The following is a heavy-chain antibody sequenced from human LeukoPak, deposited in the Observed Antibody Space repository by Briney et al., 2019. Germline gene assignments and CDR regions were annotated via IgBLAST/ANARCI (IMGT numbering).Heavy chain of an antibody. D-gene: IGHD2-21*02. Sequence: LPGGSLRLSCAASGFTFTFSNYGMHWVRQAPGKGLEWVAVISFDGNSKYYADPVKGRFTITRDNSKNSLYLQMNSLRVEDTAVYYCARWGPVETAIFDYWGQGTLVTVSS. J-gene: IGHJ4*02. CDR1: GFTFTFSNYG. CDR2: ISFDGNSK. V-gene: IGHV3-30*03. CDR3: ARWGPVETAIFDY.